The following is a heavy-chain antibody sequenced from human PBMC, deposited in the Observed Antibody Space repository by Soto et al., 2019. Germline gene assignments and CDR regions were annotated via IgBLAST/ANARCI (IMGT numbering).Heavy chain of an antibody. D-gene: IGHD2-2*01. Sequence: PGGSLRLSCAASGFTFRNYAMNWVRQAPGKGLEWVARITGSGDRTYYADSVKGRFTISRDNSRNTLYLEMNSLRGDDTARYYCAVPREGTLYQIGHGWFDPWGQGTLVTVSS. CDR1: GFTFRNYA. J-gene: IGHJ5*02. CDR2: ITGSGDRT. CDR3: AVPREGTLYQIGHGWFDP. V-gene: IGHV3-23*01.